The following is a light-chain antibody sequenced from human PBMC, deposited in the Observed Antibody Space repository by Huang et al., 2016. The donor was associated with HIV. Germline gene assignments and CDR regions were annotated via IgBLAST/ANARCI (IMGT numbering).Light chain of an antibody. J-gene: IGKJ1*01. V-gene: IGKV2D-29*02. CDR1: QSLLHSNGKTY. CDR3: MQSVQLPPT. CDR2: EVS. Sequence: DIVMSQSPLSLSVTPGQAASISCNSSQSLLHSNGKTYLYWYLQRPGQSPQLLIYEVSNLFSGGPDWFSGSGSGTDFTLTISRGEAEDVGVYYCMQSVQLPPTFGQGTKVEIK.